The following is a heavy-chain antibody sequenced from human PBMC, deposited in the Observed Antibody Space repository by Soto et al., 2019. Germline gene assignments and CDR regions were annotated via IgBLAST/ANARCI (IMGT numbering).Heavy chain of an antibody. CDR3: AKLTHPPTYCGGDCTDVDY. J-gene: IGHJ4*02. CDR2: ISGSGGST. Sequence: EVQLLESGGGLVQPGGSLRLSCTASGFTFSSYAMSWVRQAPGKGLEWVSDISGSGGSTYYADSVKGRFTISRDNSKNTLYLQMNSLRAEDTAVYYCAKLTHPPTYCGGDCTDVDYWGQGTLVTVSS. D-gene: IGHD2-21*02. V-gene: IGHV3-23*01. CDR1: GFTFSSYA.